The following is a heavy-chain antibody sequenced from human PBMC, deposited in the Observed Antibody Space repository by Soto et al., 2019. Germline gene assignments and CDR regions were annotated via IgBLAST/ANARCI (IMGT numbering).Heavy chain of an antibody. J-gene: IGHJ6*03. CDR3: ARDGYYDFWSGYRSVYMDV. Sequence: GASVKLSCKASGYTFTSYGISWVRQAPGQGLEWMGWISAYNGNTNYAQKLQGRVTMTTDTSTSTAYMELRSLRSDDTAVYYCARDGYYDFWSGYRSVYMDVWGKGTTVTVSS. V-gene: IGHV1-18*01. D-gene: IGHD3-3*01. CDR2: ISAYNGNT. CDR1: GYTFTSYG.